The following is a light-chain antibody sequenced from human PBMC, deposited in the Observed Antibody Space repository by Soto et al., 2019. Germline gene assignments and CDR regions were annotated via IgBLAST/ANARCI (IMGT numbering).Light chain of an antibody. CDR3: SSYAGGNSWV. CDR1: SSDVGGYNY. J-gene: IGLJ3*02. V-gene: IGLV2-8*01. Sequence: QSVLTQSPSASGSPGQSVTISCTGTSSDVGGYNYVSWYQQHPGKAPKLMIYEVTKRPSGVPDRFSGSKSGNTASLTVSGLQTEDEADYYCSSYAGGNSWVFGGGTKLTVL. CDR2: EVT.